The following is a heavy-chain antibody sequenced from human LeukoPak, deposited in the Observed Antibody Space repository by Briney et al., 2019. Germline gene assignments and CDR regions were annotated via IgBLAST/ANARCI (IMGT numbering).Heavy chain of an antibody. CDR3: ARARITMIVVAAYFDY. J-gene: IGHJ4*02. V-gene: IGHV3-9*01. Sequence: GGSLRLSCAASGFTFDDYAMHWVRHAPGKGLEWVSGISWNSGSIGYADSVKGRFTISRDNAKNSLYLQMNSLRAEDTAVYYCARARITMIVVAAYFDYWGQGTLVTVSS. CDR1: GFTFDDYA. CDR2: ISWNSGSI. D-gene: IGHD3-22*01.